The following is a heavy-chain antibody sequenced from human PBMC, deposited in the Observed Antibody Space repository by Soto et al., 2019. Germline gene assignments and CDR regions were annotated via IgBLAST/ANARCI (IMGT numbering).Heavy chain of an antibody. V-gene: IGHV3-30*18. D-gene: IGHD6-13*01. CDR1: GFTFSSYG. Sequence: QVQLVESGGGVVQPGRSLRLSCAASGFTFSSYGMHWARQAPGKGLEWVAVISYDGSNKYYADSVKGRFTISRDISTNTLYLQMNSLRAEDTAVYYCAKEYRELAAAGTIFDYWGQGTLVTVSS. CDR3: AKEYRELAAAGTIFDY. J-gene: IGHJ4*02. CDR2: ISYDGSNK.